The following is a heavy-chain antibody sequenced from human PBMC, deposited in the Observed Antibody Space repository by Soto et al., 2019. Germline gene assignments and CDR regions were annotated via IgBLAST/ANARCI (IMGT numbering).Heavy chain of an antibody. CDR2: TYYRSKWYN. J-gene: IGHJ4*02. CDR1: GYSVSSNSAV. CDR3: ARGAYGSGNGHFDY. D-gene: IGHD3-10*01. V-gene: IGHV6-1*01. Sequence: SQTLSLTCVISGYSVSSNSAVWNWIRQSPSRGLEWLGRTYYRSKWYNDYTVSVKSRITINPDTSKNQFSLQLNSVTPEDTAVYYCARGAYGSGNGHFDYWGQGTLVTVSS.